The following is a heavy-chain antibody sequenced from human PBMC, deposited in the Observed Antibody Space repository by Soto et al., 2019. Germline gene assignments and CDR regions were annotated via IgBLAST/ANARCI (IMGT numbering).Heavy chain of an antibody. J-gene: IGHJ6*02. CDR2: IIPIFGTA. CDR1: GGTFSSYA. V-gene: IGHV1-69*13. Sequence: ASVKVSCKASGGTFSSYAISWVRQAPGQGLEWMGGIIPIFGTANYAQKFQGRVTITADESTSTAYMELSSLRSEDTAVYYCARGTTVTTKDHYGMDVWGQETTVTV. CDR3: ARGTTVTTKDHYGMDV. D-gene: IGHD4-4*01.